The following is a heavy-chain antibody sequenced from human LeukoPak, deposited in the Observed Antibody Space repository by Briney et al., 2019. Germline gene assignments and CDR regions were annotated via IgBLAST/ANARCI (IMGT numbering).Heavy chain of an antibody. J-gene: IGHJ4*02. CDR1: GYSFTSYD. CDR3: VRVKGGWLGEKTYDY. Sequence: ASVKVSCKASGYSFTSYDINWVRQATGQGLEWMGWMNPNSGNTGYAQKFQGRVTMTRSTSINTAYMELSSLRSDDTAIYYCVRVKGGWLGEKTYDYLGQGTLVTVSP. D-gene: IGHD5-24*01. V-gene: IGHV1-8*01. CDR2: MNPNSGNT.